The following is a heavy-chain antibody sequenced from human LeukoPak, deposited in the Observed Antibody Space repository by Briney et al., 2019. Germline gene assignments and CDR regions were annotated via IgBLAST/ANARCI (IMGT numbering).Heavy chain of an antibody. V-gene: IGHV3-23*01. J-gene: IGHJ4*02. CDR1: GFTFSSYA. D-gene: IGHD3-22*01. CDR2: ISGSGGST. CDR3: AKGGGRGYYYGKSDY. Sequence: GGSLRLSCAASGFTFSSYAMSWVRQAPGKGLEWVSAISGSGGSTYYADSVKGRFTISRDNSKNTLYLQMNSLRAEDTAVYYCAKGGGRGYYYGKSDYWGQGTLVTVSS.